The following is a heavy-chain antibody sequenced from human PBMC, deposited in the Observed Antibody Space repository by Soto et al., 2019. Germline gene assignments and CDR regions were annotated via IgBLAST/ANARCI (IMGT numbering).Heavy chain of an antibody. CDR3: AKGGTHFGY. CDR2: ISTSSTYI. D-gene: IGHD1-1*01. Sequence: GGSLRLSCTVSGFTFSSWTMNWVRQAPGKGLEWVSSISTSSTYIYYADSVKGRFTISRDNAKDSLYLNMNNLRADDTAVYYCAKGGTHFGYWGQGTLVTVSS. J-gene: IGHJ4*02. CDR1: GFTFSSWT. V-gene: IGHV3-21*01.